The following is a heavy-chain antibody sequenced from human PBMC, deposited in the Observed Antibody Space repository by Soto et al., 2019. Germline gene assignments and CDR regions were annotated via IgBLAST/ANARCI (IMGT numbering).Heavy chain of an antibody. Sequence: GGSLRLSCAASGFTFSSYWMHWVRQAPGKGLVWVSRINSDGSSTSYADSVKGRFTISRDNAKNSLYLQMNSLRAEDTAVYYCARYDFGSGYYTAWGQGTLVTVSS. CDR1: GFTFSSYW. J-gene: IGHJ5*02. CDR3: ARYDFGSGYYTA. V-gene: IGHV3-74*01. D-gene: IGHD3-3*01. CDR2: INSDGSST.